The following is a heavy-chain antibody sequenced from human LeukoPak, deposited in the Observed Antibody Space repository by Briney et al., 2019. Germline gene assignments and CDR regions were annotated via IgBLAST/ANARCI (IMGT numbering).Heavy chain of an antibody. CDR2: IFYSGST. D-gene: IGHD6-19*01. CDR1: GGSISSNSYY. Sequence: SETLSLTCTVSGGSISSNSYYWGWIRQPPGKGLEWIASIFYSGSTFYNPSLKSRVTISVDTSKNQFSLKLSSVTAADTAVYYCARQSYGSGWVFDYWGQGTLVTVSS. V-gene: IGHV4-39*01. CDR3: ARQSYGSGWVFDY. J-gene: IGHJ4*02.